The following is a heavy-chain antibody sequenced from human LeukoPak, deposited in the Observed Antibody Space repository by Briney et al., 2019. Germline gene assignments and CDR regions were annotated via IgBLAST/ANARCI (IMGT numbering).Heavy chain of an antibody. V-gene: IGHV3-53*01. J-gene: IGHJ6*03. CDR1: GLFVSSDY. D-gene: IGHD5-18*01. CDR3: ARDGIQLWPLGENPSPMDV. CDR2: IYSGGKT. Sequence: GGSLRLSCAVSGLFVSSDYMTWVRQAPGKGLEWVSLIYSGGKTYYTDSVKGRFTISRDNSNKTLFLQMNGLRAEDTAVYYCARDGIQLWPLGENPSPMDVWGKGTTVTVSS.